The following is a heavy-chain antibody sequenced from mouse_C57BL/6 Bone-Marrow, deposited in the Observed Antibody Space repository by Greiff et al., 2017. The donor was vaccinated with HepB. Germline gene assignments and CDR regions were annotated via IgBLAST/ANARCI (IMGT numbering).Heavy chain of an antibody. CDR1: GYSITSGYY. Sequence: EVKLQESGPGLVKPSQSLSLTCSVTGYSITSGYYWNWIRQFPGNKLEWMGYISYDGSNNYNPSLKNRISITRDTSKNQFFLKLNSVTTEDTATYYCARKADFLFDYWGQGTTLTVSS. J-gene: IGHJ2*01. V-gene: IGHV3-6*01. CDR3: ARKADFLFDY. CDR2: ISYDGSN.